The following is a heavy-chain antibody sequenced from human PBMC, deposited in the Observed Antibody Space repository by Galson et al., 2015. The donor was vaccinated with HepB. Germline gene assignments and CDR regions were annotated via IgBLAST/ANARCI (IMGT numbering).Heavy chain of an antibody. CDR3: ARGTSYYDFWSGSSPWRPDFDY. V-gene: IGHV1-8*01. D-gene: IGHD3-3*01. CDR1: GYTFTSYD. CDR2: MNPNSGNT. Sequence: SVKVSCKASGYTFTSYDINWVRQATGQGLEWMGWMNPNSGNTGYAQKFQGRVTMTRNTSISTAYMELSSLRSGDTAVYYCARGTSYYDFWSGSSPWRPDFDYWGQGTLVTVSS. J-gene: IGHJ4*02.